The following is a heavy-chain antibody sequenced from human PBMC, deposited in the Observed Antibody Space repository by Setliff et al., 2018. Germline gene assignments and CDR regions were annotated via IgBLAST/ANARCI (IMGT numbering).Heavy chain of an antibody. D-gene: IGHD3-3*01. CDR2: MNPNSGNT. J-gene: IGHJ6*03. Sequence: ASVKVSCKSSGYTFTSYDISWVRQATGQGLEWMGWMNPNSGNTGYAQKFQGRVTITRNTSISTAYMELSSLRSEDTAVYYCARSGGGYDFWSGYLVSHYYYYYYMDVWGKGTTVTVSS. CDR1: GYTFTSYD. V-gene: IGHV1-8*03. CDR3: ARSGGGYDFWSGYLVSHYYYYYYMDV.